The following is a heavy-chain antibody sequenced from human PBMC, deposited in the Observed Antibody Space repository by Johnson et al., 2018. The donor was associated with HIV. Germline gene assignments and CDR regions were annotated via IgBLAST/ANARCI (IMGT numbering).Heavy chain of an antibody. CDR1: GFIVSSNY. J-gene: IGHJ3*02. Sequence: VQLVESGGGLIQPGGSLRLSCAASGFIVSSNYMSWVRQAPGKGLEWVSVISFDGSNKYYADSVKGRFTISRDNSRNTLYLQMNSLRTDDSAVYYCARNPTTQESLDAFDIWGQGTMVTVSS. CDR3: ARNPTTQESLDAFDI. CDR2: ISFDGSNK. D-gene: IGHD4-11*01. V-gene: IGHV3-66*03.